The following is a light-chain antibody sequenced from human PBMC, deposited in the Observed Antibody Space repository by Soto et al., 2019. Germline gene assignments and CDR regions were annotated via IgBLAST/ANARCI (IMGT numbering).Light chain of an antibody. CDR2: IAS. CDR3: QQYGSSPYT. J-gene: IGKJ2*01. V-gene: IGKV3-20*01. Sequence: EVVLTQSPGTLSLSPGERVTLSCRASQSVSRSYLAWYQQKPGQAPRLLIYIASSRATGIPDRFSGSGSGTDFTLTISRLEPEDFAMYYCQQYGSSPYTFGQGTKLEIK. CDR1: QSVSRSY.